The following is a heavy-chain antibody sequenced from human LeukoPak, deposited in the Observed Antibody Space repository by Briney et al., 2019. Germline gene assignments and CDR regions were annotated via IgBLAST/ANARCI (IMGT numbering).Heavy chain of an antibody. Sequence: GGSLRLSCAASGFTFSSYWMHWVRQAPGEGLVWVSRINSDGSSTRYADSVKGRFTTSRDNAKNTLYLQMNSLRAEDTAVYYCARGDRYCSGGSCYSSYFDYWGQGTLVTVSS. CDR3: ARGDRYCSGGSCYSSYFDY. CDR1: GFTFSSYW. V-gene: IGHV3-74*01. J-gene: IGHJ4*02. D-gene: IGHD2-15*01. CDR2: INSDGSST.